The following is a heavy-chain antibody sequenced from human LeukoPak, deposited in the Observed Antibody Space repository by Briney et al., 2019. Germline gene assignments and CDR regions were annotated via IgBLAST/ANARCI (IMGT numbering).Heavy chain of an antibody. D-gene: IGHD4-11*01. CDR3: ARDRGYSSFDY. J-gene: IGHJ4*02. CDR2: MKEDGSEK. Sequence: GGSLRLSCAASGFTFSNYWMSWVRQAPGKGLEWVANMKEDGSEKNYVDSVKGRFTISRDNAQDSLYLQMNSLRAEDTAVYYCARDRGYSSFDYWGQGTLVTVSS. CDR1: GFTFSNYW. V-gene: IGHV3-7*01.